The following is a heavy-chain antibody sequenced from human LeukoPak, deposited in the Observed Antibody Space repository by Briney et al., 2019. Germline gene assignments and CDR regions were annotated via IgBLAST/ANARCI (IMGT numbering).Heavy chain of an antibody. CDR3: AREHYFYHMDG. J-gene: IGHJ6*03. CDR2: VNQGGTEK. Sequence: GGSLRLSCAASGFTFSNAWMSWVRQAPGKGLEWVAIVNQGGTEKYYVDSVKGRFTISRDNAENSLYLQMNSLRAEDTAVYYCAREHYFYHMDGWGKGTTVTVSS. CDR1: GFTFSNAW. V-gene: IGHV3-7*01.